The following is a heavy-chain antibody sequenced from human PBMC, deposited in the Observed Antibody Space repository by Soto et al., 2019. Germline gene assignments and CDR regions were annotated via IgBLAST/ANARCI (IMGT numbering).Heavy chain of an antibody. V-gene: IGHV3-53*01. D-gene: IGHD2-15*01. Sequence: LRLSFAASGFTVSSKYMNWVRQAPGKGLEWVSIIWSAGLTYYADSVRGRFTISRDISKNILFLQMNNLRAEDSAIYYCARELPPDLWGQGTLITFSS. CDR1: GFTVSSKY. J-gene: IGHJ5*02. CDR2: IWSAGLT. CDR3: ARELPPDL.